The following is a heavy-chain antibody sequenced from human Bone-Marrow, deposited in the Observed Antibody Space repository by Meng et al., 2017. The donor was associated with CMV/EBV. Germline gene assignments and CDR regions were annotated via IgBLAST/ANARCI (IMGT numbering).Heavy chain of an antibody. D-gene: IGHD2-15*01. CDR1: GFTFSSYG. CDR3: VRVLEDVVVVVPNYYYGMDA. J-gene: IGHJ6*01. V-gene: IGHV3-33*01. CDR2: IWYDGSNK. Sequence: LSLTCAASGFTFSSYGMHWVRQAPGKGLEWVAVIWYDGSNKYYADSVKGRFTISRDNAKNSLYLQMNSLRAEDTAIYYCVRVLEDVVVVVPNYYYGMDAWGQGTAVTVSS.